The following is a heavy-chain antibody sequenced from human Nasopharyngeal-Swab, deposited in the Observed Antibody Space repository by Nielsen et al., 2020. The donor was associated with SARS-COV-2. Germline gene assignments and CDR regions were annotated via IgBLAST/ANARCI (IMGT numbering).Heavy chain of an antibody. CDR1: GFTFDTYA. Sequence: EGSLRLSCVASGFTFDTYAMTWVRQVPGKGLEWVSAISGSGGRTYYADSVKGRFIISRDNFKNTLYLQIHSLRAGDTAVYSCARFPGNGYGPQFPFDYWGQGTPVTVSS. D-gene: IGHD2-8*01. CDR3: ARFPGNGYGPQFPFDY. J-gene: IGHJ4*02. CDR2: ISGSGGRT. V-gene: IGHV3-23*01.